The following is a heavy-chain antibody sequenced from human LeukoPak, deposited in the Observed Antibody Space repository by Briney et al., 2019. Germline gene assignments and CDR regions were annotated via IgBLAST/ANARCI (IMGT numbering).Heavy chain of an antibody. CDR1: GFTFSDYY. D-gene: IGHD3-16*01. CDR3: ARSPESGGNVFDL. Sequence: PGGSLRLSCAASGFTFSDYYMDWVRQAPGKGLEWVGRIRNKANSYTTEYAASVKGRFTFSRDDLKNSVYLQMNSLKTEDTAVYYCARSPESGGNVFDLWGQGTMVTVSS. J-gene: IGHJ3*01. V-gene: IGHV3-72*01. CDR2: IRNKANSYTT.